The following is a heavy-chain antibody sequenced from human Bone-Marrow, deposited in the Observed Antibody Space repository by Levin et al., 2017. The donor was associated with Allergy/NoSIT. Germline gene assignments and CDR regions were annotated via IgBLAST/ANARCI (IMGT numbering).Heavy chain of an antibody. J-gene: IGHJ4*02. CDR3: ARAIQGDY. V-gene: IGHV3-7*01. CDR1: GFVLHAYW. D-gene: IGHD2-2*02. Sequence: GGSLRLSCTSSGFVLHAYWMTWVRQAPGKGLEWVANIKYDGTEVYYVDSVKGRFTVSRDNATNSVNLQMNNLRVDDTAVYYCARAIQGDYWGRGTLVTVSS. CDR2: IKYDGTEV.